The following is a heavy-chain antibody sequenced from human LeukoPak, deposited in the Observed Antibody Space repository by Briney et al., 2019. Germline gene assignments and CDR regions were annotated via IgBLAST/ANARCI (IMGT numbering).Heavy chain of an antibody. CDR3: ARAGYDDYGGNLPFDY. J-gene: IGHJ4*02. D-gene: IGHD4-23*01. CDR2: IIPIFGTA. V-gene: IGHV1-69*05. CDR1: GGTLSSYA. Sequence: GASVKVSCKASGGTLSSYAISWVRQAPGQGLEWMGRIIPIFGTANYAQKFQGRVTITTDESTSTAYMELSSLRSEDTAVYYCARAGYDDYGGNLPFDYWGQGTLVTVSS.